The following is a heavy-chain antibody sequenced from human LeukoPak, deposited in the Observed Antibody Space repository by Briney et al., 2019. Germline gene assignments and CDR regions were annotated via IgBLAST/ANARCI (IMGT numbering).Heavy chain of an antibody. V-gene: IGHV3-23*01. D-gene: IGHD3-10*01. Sequence: GGSLRLSCAASGFTFSNAWMNWVRQAPGKGLEWVSAISGGGGSTNYADSVKGRITISRDNSKNTLYLQMNSLRAEDTAIYYCAKGDYYGSGSYYEPFDYWGQGTLVTVSS. CDR2: ISGGGGST. J-gene: IGHJ4*02. CDR1: GFTFSNAW. CDR3: AKGDYYGSGSYYEPFDY.